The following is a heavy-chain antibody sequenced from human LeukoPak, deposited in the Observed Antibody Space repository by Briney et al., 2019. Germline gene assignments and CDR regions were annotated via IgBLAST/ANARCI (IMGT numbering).Heavy chain of an antibody. V-gene: IGHV1-2*02. D-gene: IGHD2-21*01. CDR3: ARTVVATPDYNWFDP. CDR1: GNTFTGYY. Sequence: ASVKVSCKASGNTFTGYYIHWVRQAPGQGLEWMGWINPNSGGTNYAQKFQGRVTMTRDTSISTAYMELSRLRSDDTAAYYCARTVVATPDYNWFDPWGQGTLVTVSS. CDR2: INPNSGGT. J-gene: IGHJ5*02.